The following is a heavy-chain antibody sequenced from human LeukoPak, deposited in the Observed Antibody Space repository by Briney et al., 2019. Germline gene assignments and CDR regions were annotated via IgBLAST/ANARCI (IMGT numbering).Heavy chain of an antibody. V-gene: IGHV3-74*03. CDR3: VRDNYGVDY. CDR2: INSDGSST. J-gene: IGHJ4*02. D-gene: IGHD3-10*01. Sequence: PGGSLRLSCAASGFTFSRYWMQWVRQAPGQGLVWLSHINSDGSSTTYADSVRGRFTTSQDNAKNTLYLQMNSLRAEDTAVYYCVRDNYGVDYWGQGTLVTVSS. CDR1: GFTFSRYW.